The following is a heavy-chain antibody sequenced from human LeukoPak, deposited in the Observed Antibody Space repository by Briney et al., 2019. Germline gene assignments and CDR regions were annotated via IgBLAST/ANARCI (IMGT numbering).Heavy chain of an antibody. CDR1: GGSISSYY. D-gene: IGHD3-22*01. CDR2: IYTSGST. CDR3: AREGPHGSGYLNY. V-gene: IGHV4-4*07. Sequence: SETLSLTCTVSGGSISSYYWSWLRQPAGKGLEWIGRIYTSGSTNYNPSLKSRVSMSVDTSKNQFSLKLSSVTAADTAVYYCAREGPHGSGYLNYWGQGTLVTVSS. J-gene: IGHJ4*02.